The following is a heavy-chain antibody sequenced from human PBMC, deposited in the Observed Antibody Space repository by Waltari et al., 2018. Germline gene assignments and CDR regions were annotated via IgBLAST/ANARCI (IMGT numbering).Heavy chain of an antibody. V-gene: IGHV4-39*01. CDR3: ARRPLHTGYDY. CDR1: GGSINSRRYY. Sequence: QLQLQESGPGLVKPSETLSLTCTVHGGSINSRRYYWDWFRQPPGQGLEWIATIYYNGSPYYNPSLQIRVTISVDTSKNQFSLRLSSVTAADTALYYCARRPLHTGYDYWGQGTLVTVSS. J-gene: IGHJ4*02. CDR2: IYYNGSP. D-gene: IGHD5-12*01.